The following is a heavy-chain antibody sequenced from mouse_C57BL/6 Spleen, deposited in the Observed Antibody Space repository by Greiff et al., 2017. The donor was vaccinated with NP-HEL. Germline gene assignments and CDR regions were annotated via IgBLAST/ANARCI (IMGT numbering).Heavy chain of an antibody. Sequence: QVQLKESGSELRSPGSSVKLSCKDFDSEVFPIAYMSWVRQKPGHGFEWIGGILPSIGRTIYGEKFEDKATLDADTLSNTAYLELNSLTSEDSAIYYCARMTVVSHWYFDVWGTGTTVTVSS. CDR3: ARMTVVSHWYFDV. CDR2: ILPSIGRT. D-gene: IGHD1-1*01. CDR1: DSEVFPIAY. V-gene: IGHV15-2*01. J-gene: IGHJ1*03.